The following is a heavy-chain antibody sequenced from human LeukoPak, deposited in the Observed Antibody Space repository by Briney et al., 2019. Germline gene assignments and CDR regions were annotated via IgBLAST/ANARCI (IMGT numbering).Heavy chain of an antibody. CDR3: ARVKRTYYDSSGSSKGNFDY. Sequence: PSQTLSLTCTVSGDSMSSAGYYWSWIRHPPGEGLEWSGEINHSGSTNYNPSLKSRVTISVDTSKNQFSLKLSSVTAADTAVYYCARVKRTYYDSSGSSKGNFDYWGQGTLVTVSS. J-gene: IGHJ4*02. CDR1: GDSMSSAGYY. V-gene: IGHV4-34*01. CDR2: INHSGST. D-gene: IGHD3-22*01.